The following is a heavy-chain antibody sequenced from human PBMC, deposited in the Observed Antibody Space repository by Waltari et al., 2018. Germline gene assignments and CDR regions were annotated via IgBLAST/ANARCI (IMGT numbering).Heavy chain of an antibody. V-gene: IGHV4-34*01. CDR2: IKHSGRP. D-gene: IGHD3-3*01. CDR3: ARGPRPVFWSGDSPRVGMDV. Sequence: QVQLQQWGAGLLKPSETLSLTCAVYGGSFSGYYWSWIRQPPGKGLEWIGEIKHSGRPNDNPSLNSRGTISVDTSKNQLALKLSSVTAADTAVYYCARGPRPVFWSGDSPRVGMDVWGQGTTVTVSS. J-gene: IGHJ6*02. CDR1: GGSFSGYY.